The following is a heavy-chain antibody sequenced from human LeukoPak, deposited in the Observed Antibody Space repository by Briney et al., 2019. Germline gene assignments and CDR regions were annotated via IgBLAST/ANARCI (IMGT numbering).Heavy chain of an antibody. Sequence: SETLSLTCTVSGFPITSGYFWGWIRQPPGKGLEWIGNVYTTGAGSTYHNPSLKSRVTVSSDTSKNQVSLKLNSVTAADTAIYYCARWNLLSDYWGQGTLVTVSS. J-gene: IGHJ4*02. CDR1: GFPITSGYF. D-gene: IGHD2/OR15-2a*01. V-gene: IGHV4-38-2*02. CDR2: VYTTGAGST. CDR3: ARWNLLSDY.